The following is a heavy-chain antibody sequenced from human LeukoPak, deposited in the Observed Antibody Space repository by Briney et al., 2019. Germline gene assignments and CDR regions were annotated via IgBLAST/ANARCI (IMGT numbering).Heavy chain of an antibody. CDR2: ISGSGGNT. J-gene: IGHJ6*02. Sequence: TGGSLRLSCAASGFTFNSHAMSWVRQAPGRGLEWVSAISGSGGNTYYADSVEGRFTISRDNAKNSLYLQMNSLRAEDTAVYYCARVGGGYDSHYYGTDVWGQGTTVTVSS. D-gene: IGHD5-12*01. V-gene: IGHV3-23*01. CDR3: ARVGGGYDSHYYGTDV. CDR1: GFTFNSHA.